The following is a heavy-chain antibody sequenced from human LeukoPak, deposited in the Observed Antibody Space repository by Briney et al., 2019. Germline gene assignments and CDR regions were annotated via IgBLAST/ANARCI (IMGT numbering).Heavy chain of an antibody. Sequence: SETLSLTCTVSGGSISSYYWSWIRQPPGKGLEWIGYIYYGGSTKYNPSLKSRVTIPVDTSKSQFSLKLTSVTAADTAVYYCARLGIGVVPSAMLGDYYFDYWGQGTLVTVSS. V-gene: IGHV4-59*08. CDR3: ARLGIGVVPSAMLGDYYFDY. J-gene: IGHJ4*02. D-gene: IGHD2-2*01. CDR1: GGSISSYY. CDR2: IYYGGST.